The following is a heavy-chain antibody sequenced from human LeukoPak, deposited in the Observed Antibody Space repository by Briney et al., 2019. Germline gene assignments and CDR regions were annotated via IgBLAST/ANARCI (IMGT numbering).Heavy chain of an antibody. CDR1: GFTFSSYW. J-gene: IGHJ4*02. V-gene: IGHV3-7*03. CDR2: IKQDGSEK. Sequence: GGSLRLSCAASGFTFSSYWMTWVRQAPGKGLEWVANIKQDGSEKFFADSVKGRFTISRDNARNSVYLQMNSLRVEDTAIYYCAKSTAPCSRGSCYSALESWGQGTLVTVSS. D-gene: IGHD2-15*01. CDR3: AKSTAPCSRGSCYSALES.